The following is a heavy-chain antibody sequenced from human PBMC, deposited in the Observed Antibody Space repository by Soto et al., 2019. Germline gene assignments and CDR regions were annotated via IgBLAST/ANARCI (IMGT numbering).Heavy chain of an antibody. V-gene: IGHV4-59*12. J-gene: IGHJ6*02. Sequence: SETLSLTCTVSGASISRYYWSWIRQSPGKGLEWIGYLYNTGSTIYNPSLKSRVTISVDTSKNQFSLKLSSVTAADTAVYYCATSTPTADYYYGMDVWGQGTTVTVSS. CDR1: GASISRYY. CDR3: ATSTPTADYYYGMDV. CDR2: LYNTGST.